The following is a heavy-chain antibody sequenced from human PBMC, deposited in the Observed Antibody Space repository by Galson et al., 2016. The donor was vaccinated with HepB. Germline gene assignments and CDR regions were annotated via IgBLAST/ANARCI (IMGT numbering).Heavy chain of an antibody. J-gene: IGHJ3*02. CDR2: IYYSGNT. D-gene: IGHD6-19*01. CDR1: AGSIGSSKW. V-gene: IGHV4-4*02. CDR3: ATDSSGWYRGAFDI. Sequence: SETLSLTCAVSAGSIGSSKWWSWVRQPPGKGLEWIGEIYYSGNTNYNPSLKSRVTISVDKSKNHFSLKLTSVTAADTAVYYCATDSSGWYRGAFDIWGQGTMVTVSS.